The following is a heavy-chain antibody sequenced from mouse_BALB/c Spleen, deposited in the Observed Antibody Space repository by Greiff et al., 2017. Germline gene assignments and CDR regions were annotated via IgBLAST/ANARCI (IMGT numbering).Heavy chain of an antibody. J-gene: IGHJ3*01. V-gene: IGHV1-15*01. CDR1: GYTFTDYE. CDR2: IDPETGGT. D-gene: IGHD1-2*01. CDR3: TRGLRPFAY. Sequence: VQLQQSGAELVRPGASVTLSCKASGYTFTDYEMHWVKQTPVHGLEWIGAIDPETGGTAYNQKFKGKATLTADKSSSTAYMELRSLTSEDSAVYYCTRGLRPFAYWGQGTLVTVSA.